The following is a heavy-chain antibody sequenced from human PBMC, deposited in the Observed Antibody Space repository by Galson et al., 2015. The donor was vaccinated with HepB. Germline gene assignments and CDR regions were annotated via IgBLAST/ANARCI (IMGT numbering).Heavy chain of an antibody. CDR3: AKDPGYYDFWSGYSPYYFDY. V-gene: IGHV3-23*01. CDR1: GFTFSSYA. CDR2: ISGSGGST. Sequence: SLRLSCAASGFTFSSYAMSWVRQAPGKGLEWVSAISGSGGSTYYADSVKGRFTISRDNSKNTLYLQMNSLRAEDTAVYYCAKDPGYYDFWSGYSPYYFDYWGQGTLVTVSS. D-gene: IGHD3-3*01. J-gene: IGHJ4*02.